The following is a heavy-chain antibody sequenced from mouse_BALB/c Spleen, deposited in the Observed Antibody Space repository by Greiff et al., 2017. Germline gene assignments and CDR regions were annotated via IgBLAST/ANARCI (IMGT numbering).Heavy chain of an antibody. V-gene: IGHV5-12-2*01. CDR2: ISNGGGST. J-gene: IGHJ1*01. CDR1: GFTFTSYT. D-gene: IGHD1-1*02. CDR3: ARRWGGNYGYFDF. Sequence: EVKLVESGGGLVQPGGSLKISCAASGFTFTSYTMPWVRQTPEKRLEWVAYISNGGGSTYYPDTVKGRFTITRDNANNTLYLQMSSLTSEDAAVYYCARRWGGNYGYFDFWGEGTTVTVSS.